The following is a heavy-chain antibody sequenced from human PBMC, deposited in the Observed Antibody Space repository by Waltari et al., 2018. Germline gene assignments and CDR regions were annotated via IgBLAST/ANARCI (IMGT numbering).Heavy chain of an antibody. Sequence: QVQLQESGPGLVKPSETLSLTCTVSGGSISRYYWSWIRQPAGKGLEWIGRIYTSGSTNYNPSLKSRVTMSVDTSKNQFSLKLSSVTAADTAVYYCAREPIAAAGTHYYYYMDVWGKGTTVTVSS. CDR1: GGSISRYY. J-gene: IGHJ6*03. CDR2: IYTSGST. D-gene: IGHD6-13*01. V-gene: IGHV4-4*07. CDR3: AREPIAAAGTHYYYYMDV.